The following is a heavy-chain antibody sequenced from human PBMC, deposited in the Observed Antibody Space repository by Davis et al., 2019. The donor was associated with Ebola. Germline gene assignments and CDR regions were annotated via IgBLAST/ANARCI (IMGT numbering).Heavy chain of an antibody. D-gene: IGHD2-8*02. CDR1: GGTFSSYA. CDR3: AREVQGYCTGGVCYTGLYFDY. V-gene: IGHV1-69*13. J-gene: IGHJ4*02. Sequence: SVKVSCKASGGTFSSYAISWVRQAPGQGLEWMGGIIPIFGTANYAQKFQGRVTITADESTSTAYMELSSLRSEDTAVYYCAREVQGYCTGGVCYTGLYFDYWGQGTLVTVSS. CDR2: IIPIFGTA.